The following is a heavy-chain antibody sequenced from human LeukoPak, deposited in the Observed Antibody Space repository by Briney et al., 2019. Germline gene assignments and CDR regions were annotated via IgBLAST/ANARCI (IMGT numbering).Heavy chain of an antibody. CDR3: AGAGGVDTAMNANFDY. V-gene: IGHV4-59*01. Sequence: GSLRLSCAASGFTFSSYGMHWIRQPPGKGLEWIGSIYYSGSTNYNPSLRSRVTISVDTSKNHFSLRLSSVTAADTAMYYCAGAGGVDTAMNANFDYWGQGTLVTVSS. CDR2: IYYSGST. D-gene: IGHD5-18*01. CDR1: GFTFSSYG. J-gene: IGHJ4*02.